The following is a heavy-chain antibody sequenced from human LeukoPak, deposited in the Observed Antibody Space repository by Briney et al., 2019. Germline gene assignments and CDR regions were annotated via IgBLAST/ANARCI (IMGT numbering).Heavy chain of an antibody. CDR3: ARGIFTAGIISGWFDP. CDR2: INPNSGGT. CDR1: GYTFTGYY. V-gene: IGHV1-2*02. D-gene: IGHD6-19*01. J-gene: IGHJ5*02. Sequence: AASVKVSCKASGYTFTGYYMHWVRQAPGQGLEWMGWINPNSGGTNYAQKFQGRVTMTRDTSISTAYMELSRLRSDDTAVYYCARGIFTAGIISGWFDPWGQGTLVTVSS.